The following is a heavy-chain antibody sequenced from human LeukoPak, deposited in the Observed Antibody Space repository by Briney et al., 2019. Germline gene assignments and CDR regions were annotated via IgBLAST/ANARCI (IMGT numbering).Heavy chain of an antibody. V-gene: IGHV3-7*03. CDR3: ATPLDYYDSSGYHQGGD. D-gene: IGHD3-22*01. CDR2: IKEDGSKK. J-gene: IGHJ4*02. CDR1: GFTFSSCW. Sequence: PGGSLRLSCAASGFTFSSCWMTWVRQAPGKGLEWVANIKEDGSKKNYVDSVKGRFTIFRDNDKNSLYLQMNSLRVEDTAVYYCATPLDYYDSSGYHQGGDWGQGTLVTVSS.